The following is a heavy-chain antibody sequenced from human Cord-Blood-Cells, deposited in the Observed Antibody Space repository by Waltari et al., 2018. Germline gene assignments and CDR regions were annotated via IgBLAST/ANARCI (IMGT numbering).Heavy chain of an antibody. CDR1: GYSISSGYY. CDR2: IYHSGST. Sequence: QVQLQESGPGLVKPSETLSLTCTVSGYSISSGYYWGWIRQPPGKGLEWIGSIYHSGSTYDNPSLKSRVTISVDTSKNQFSLKLSSVTAADTAVYYCARGGKGDAFDIWGQGTMVTVSS. V-gene: IGHV4-38-2*02. J-gene: IGHJ3*02. CDR3: ARGGKGDAFDI. D-gene: IGHD3-16*01.